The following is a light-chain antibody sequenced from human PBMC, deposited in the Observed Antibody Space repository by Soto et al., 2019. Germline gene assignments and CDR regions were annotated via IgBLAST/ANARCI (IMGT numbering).Light chain of an antibody. CDR3: QQRSNWLPLT. CDR2: DAS. CDR1: QSVSSY. J-gene: IGKJ4*01. Sequence: EIVLTQSPATLSLSPGERATLSCRASQSVSSYSAWYQQKPGQAPRLLIYDASNRATGIPARFSGSGSGTDFTLTISSLEPEDFAVYYCQQRSNWLPLTFGGGTKVEIK. V-gene: IGKV3-11*01.